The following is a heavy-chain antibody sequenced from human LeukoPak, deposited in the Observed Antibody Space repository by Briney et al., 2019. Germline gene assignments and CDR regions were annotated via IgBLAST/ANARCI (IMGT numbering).Heavy chain of an antibody. V-gene: IGHV4-34*01. Sequence: SETLSLTCAVYGGSFSGYYWSWIRQPPGKGLEWIGEINHSGSTNYNPSLKSRVTTSVDTSKNQFSLKLSSVTAADTAVYYCARVRWYYYDSSGQHDYWGQGTLVTVSS. CDR2: INHSGST. CDR1: GGSFSGYY. J-gene: IGHJ4*02. CDR3: ARVRWYYYDSSGQHDY. D-gene: IGHD3-22*01.